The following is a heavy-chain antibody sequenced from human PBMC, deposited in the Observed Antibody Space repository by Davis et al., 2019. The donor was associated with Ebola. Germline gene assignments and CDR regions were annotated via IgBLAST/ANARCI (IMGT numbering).Heavy chain of an antibody. CDR1: VITFSSYA. V-gene: IGHV3-23*01. D-gene: IGHD2-15*01. CDR2: ISGSGGST. CDR3: ARLPDCSGGSCTRGEYYYYGMDV. J-gene: IGHJ6*04. Sequence: GGSLRLSCTDSVITFSSYAMTWVRQAPGKGLEWVSAISGSGGSTYYADSVKGRFTISRDNAKNSLYLQMNSLRAEDTAVYYCARLPDCSGGSCTRGEYYYYGMDVWGKGTTVTVSS.